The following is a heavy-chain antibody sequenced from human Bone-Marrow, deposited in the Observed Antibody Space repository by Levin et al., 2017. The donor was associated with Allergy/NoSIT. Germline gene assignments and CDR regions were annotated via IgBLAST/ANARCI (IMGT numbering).Heavy chain of an antibody. CDR3: AKDIWSGPNRYLDL. V-gene: IGHV3-33*06. D-gene: IGHD3-3*01. CDR1: GFSFRNHG. CDR2: IWSDGSQK. Sequence: LSLTCAASGFSFRNHGMHWVRQAPGKGLEWMAIIWSDGSQKYYADSVKGRFTISRDNSKNTLFLQMDSLRAEDTAMYYCAKDIWSGPNRYLDLWGRGTLVTVSS. J-gene: IGHJ2*01.